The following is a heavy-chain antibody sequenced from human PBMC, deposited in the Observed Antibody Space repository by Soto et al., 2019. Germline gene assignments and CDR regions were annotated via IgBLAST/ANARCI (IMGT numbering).Heavy chain of an antibody. CDR2: ISYDGSNK. D-gene: IGHD2-2*01. V-gene: IGHV3-30*18. CDR1: GFTFSSYG. J-gene: IGHJ1*01. CDR3: ANEGYCSSTSCPPEYFQH. Sequence: GGSLRLSCAASGFTFSSYGMHWVRQAPGKGLEWVAVISYDGSNKYYADSVKGRFTISRDNSKNTLYLQMNSLRAEDTAVYYCANEGYCSSTSCPPEYFQHWGQGTLVTVSS.